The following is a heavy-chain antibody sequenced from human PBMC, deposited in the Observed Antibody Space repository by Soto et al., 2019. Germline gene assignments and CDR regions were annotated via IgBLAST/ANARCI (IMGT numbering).Heavy chain of an antibody. Sequence: EVQLLESGGGLVQPGGSLRLSCAASGFTFSSYAMSWVRQAPGKGLEWVSAISGSGGSTYYADSVKGRFNISRDNSKNKMYLKMNSMRDEDTAVYSCKKEYEYSSGWERIDYWGQGTLVTVSS. CDR1: GFTFSSYA. CDR3: KKEYEYSSGWERIDY. J-gene: IGHJ4*02. CDR2: ISGSGGST. V-gene: IGHV3-23*01. D-gene: IGHD6-19*01.